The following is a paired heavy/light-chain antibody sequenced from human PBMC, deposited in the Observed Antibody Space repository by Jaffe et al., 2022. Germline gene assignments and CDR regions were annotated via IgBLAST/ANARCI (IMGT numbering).Heavy chain of an antibody. J-gene: IGHJ4*03. V-gene: IGHV3-30*02. Sequence: QVQLVQSGGGLVEPGGSLTLSCVASGFAFSATGMHWARQAPGKGLEWVAFLQFDGRDKVYRESVRGRFTISRDTSNNTLFLHMNSLRPDDTAVYYCVKDNPVLGVWGHGTLVTVSS. CDR1: GFAFSATG. CDR3: VKDNPVLGV. CDR2: LQFDGRDK. D-gene: IGHD3-10*02.
Light chain of an antibody. CDR3: QQSDVWPWT. CDR2: RAS. V-gene: IGKV3D-15*01. J-gene: IGKJ1*01. Sequence: EILMTQSPASLSVSPGEGATLSCRANQSLRDNLAWYQQKPGQPPSLLIYRASSRATGVPARFSASGSGTDFTLTISRLELEDFALYYCQQSDVWPWTFGQGTRLEVK. CDR1: QSLRDN.